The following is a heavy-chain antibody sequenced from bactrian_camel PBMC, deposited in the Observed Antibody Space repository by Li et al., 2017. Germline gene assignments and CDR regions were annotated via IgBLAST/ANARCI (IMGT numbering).Heavy chain of an antibody. D-gene: IGHD5*01. CDR2: IDTISGAT. V-gene: IGHV3S63*01. Sequence: VQLVESGGGSVQAGGSLRLSCVASGYTDQAYCMGWFRQAPGKEGEGVARIDTISGATYYTDSVKGRFTISKDNAKNTLYLQMNSLKPEDTAVYYCAADPSRELWVGYPPYKYWGQGTQVTVS. CDR3: AADPSRELWVGYPPYKY. CDR1: GYTDQAYC. J-gene: IGHJ4*01.